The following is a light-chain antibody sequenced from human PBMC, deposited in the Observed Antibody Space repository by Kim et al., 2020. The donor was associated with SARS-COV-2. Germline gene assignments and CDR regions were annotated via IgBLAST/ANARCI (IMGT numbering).Light chain of an antibody. V-gene: IGLV3-21*04. Sequence: PGKTARITCGGTNLGGKSVNWYQQRPGQAPVLVIYYDADRPSGIPERFSGSNSGNTATLTISGVEAGDEADYYCQVWDTSTEHILFGGGTQLTVL. J-gene: IGLJ2*01. CDR3: QVWDTSTEHIL. CDR1: NLGGKS. CDR2: YDA.